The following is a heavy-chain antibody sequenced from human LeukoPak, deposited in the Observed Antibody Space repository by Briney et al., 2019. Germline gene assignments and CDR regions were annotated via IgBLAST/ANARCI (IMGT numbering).Heavy chain of an antibody. J-gene: IGHJ3*02. Sequence: ASVKVTCRASGHTFTGYYMHWVRQAPGQGLEWMGWINPNSGGTNYAQKFQGRVTMTRDTSISTAYMELSRLRSDDTAVYYCASWGTVGAPDFDIWGQGTMVTVSS. CDR1: GHTFTGYY. V-gene: IGHV1-2*02. CDR3: ASWGTVGAPDFDI. CDR2: INPNSGGT. D-gene: IGHD1-26*01.